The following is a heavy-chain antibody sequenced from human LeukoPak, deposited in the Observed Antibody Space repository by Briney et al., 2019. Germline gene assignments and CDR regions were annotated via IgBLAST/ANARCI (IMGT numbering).Heavy chain of an antibody. CDR3: ATGLVAAAGTRFDY. D-gene: IGHD6-13*01. Sequence: ASVKVSRKASGYTFTCYYMHWLRQAPGQGLEWMGWINPNSGGTNYAQKFQGRVTMTRETSISTAYMELSRLRSDDTAVYYWATGLVAAAGTRFDYWGEGGLVTVSS. CDR1: GYTFTCYY. V-gene: IGHV1-2*02. J-gene: IGHJ4*02. CDR2: INPNSGGT.